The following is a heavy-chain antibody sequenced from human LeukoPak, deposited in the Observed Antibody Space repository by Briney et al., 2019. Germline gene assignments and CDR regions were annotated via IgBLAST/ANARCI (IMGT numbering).Heavy chain of an antibody. D-gene: IGHD5-24*01. CDR1: GFTFNNAW. CDR2: VKTRTDGETT. J-gene: IGHJ4*02. CDR3: TSRVATTNDY. V-gene: IGHV3-15*01. Sequence: PGGSLRLSCAASGFTFNNAWMNWVRQAPGKGLEWVGRVKTRTDGETTDHSAPVKGRFIISRDDSKNTLYLQMISLMTEDTAVYCTSRVATTNDYWGQGTLVTVSS.